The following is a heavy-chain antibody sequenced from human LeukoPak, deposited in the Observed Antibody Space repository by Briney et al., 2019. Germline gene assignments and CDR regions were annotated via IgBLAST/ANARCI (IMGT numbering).Heavy chain of an antibody. CDR2: INPDNGGT. V-gene: IGHV1-2*02. CDR3: ARTALIWQPSFDY. CDR1: GYIFTGDF. D-gene: IGHD3/OR15-3a*01. Sequence: GASVKVSCKASGYIFTGDFMHWVRQAPGQGLEWMGWINPDNGGTNYAQKFQGRVTMTRDTSINTAYMELNRLRSDDTAVYYCARTALIWQPSFDYWGQGTPVTVSS. J-gene: IGHJ4*02.